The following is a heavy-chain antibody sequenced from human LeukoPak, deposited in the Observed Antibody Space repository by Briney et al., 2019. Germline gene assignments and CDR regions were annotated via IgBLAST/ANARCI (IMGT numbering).Heavy chain of an antibody. J-gene: IGHJ4*02. CDR1: GGSISSHY. D-gene: IGHD4-17*01. CDR2: IHYSGST. V-gene: IGHV4-59*11. Sequence: SETLSLTCTVSGGSISSHYWSWIRQPPGKGLEWIGYIHYSGSTYYNPSLKSRVTISVDTSKNQFSLKLSSVTAADTAVYYCARRSITVTTYATTPQNYFDYRGQGTLVTVSS. CDR3: ARRSITVTTYATTPQNYFDY.